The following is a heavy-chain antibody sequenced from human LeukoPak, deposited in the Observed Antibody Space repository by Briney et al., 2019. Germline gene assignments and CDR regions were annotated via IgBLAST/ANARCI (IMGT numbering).Heavy chain of an antibody. V-gene: IGHV3-21*01. CDR3: ARDKNVLLWFGELFREYYYYHMDV. Sequence: GGSLRLSCAASGFTFSSYSMNWVRQAPGKGLEWVSSISSSSSYIYYADSVKGRFTISRDNAKNSLYLQMNSLRAEDTAVYYCARDKNVLLWFGELFREYYYYHMDVWGKGTTVTVSS. CDR2: ISSSSSYI. D-gene: IGHD3-10*01. CDR1: GFTFSSYS. J-gene: IGHJ6*03.